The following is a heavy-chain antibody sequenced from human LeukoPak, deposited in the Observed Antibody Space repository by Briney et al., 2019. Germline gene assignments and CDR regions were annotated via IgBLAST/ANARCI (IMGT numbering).Heavy chain of an antibody. D-gene: IGHD5-12*01. CDR1: GFTFSSYG. V-gene: IGHV3-30*18. CDR3: AKDVSRSGYDSVFDY. J-gene: IGHJ4*02. CDR2: ISYDGSNK. Sequence: GGSLRLSCAASGFTFSSYGMHWVRQAPGKGLEWVAVISYDGSNKYYADSVKGRSTISRDNSKNTLYLQMNSLRAEDTAVYYCAKDVSRSGYDSVFDYWGQGTLVTVSS.